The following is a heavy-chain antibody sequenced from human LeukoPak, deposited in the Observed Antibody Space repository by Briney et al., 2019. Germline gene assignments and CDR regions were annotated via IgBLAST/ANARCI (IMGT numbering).Heavy chain of an antibody. J-gene: IGHJ4*02. CDR1: GFSFSDCY. CDR3: ARPPYNSGWYYFDY. D-gene: IGHD6-19*01. CDR2: ISSSSSSV. V-gene: IGHV3-11*04. Sequence: GGSLRLSCVASGFSFSDCYMSWIRQAPGKGLERVSYISSSSSSVYYADSVKGRFTISRDNAKNSLYLQMNSLRAEDTAVYYCARPPYNSGWYYFDYWGQGNLVTVSS.